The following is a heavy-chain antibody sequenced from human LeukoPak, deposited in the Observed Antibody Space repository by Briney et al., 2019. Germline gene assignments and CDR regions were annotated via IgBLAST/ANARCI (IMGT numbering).Heavy chain of an antibody. D-gene: IGHD3-22*01. V-gene: IGHV4-59*08. CDR3: ARLSALVVVTNDAFDI. CDR2: IYYSGST. CDR1: GGSISSYY. Sequence: PSETLSLTCTVSGGSISSYYWSWIWQPPGKGLEWIGYIYYSGSTNYNPSLKSRVTISVDTSKNQFSLKLSSVTAADTAVYYCARLSALVVVTNDAFDIWGQGTMITVSS. J-gene: IGHJ3*02.